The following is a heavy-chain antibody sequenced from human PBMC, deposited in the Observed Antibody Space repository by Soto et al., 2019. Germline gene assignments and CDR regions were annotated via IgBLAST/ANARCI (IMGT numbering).Heavy chain of an antibody. J-gene: IGHJ4*02. D-gene: IGHD2-8*02. CDR1: GGSISSNNW. V-gene: IGHV4-4*02. Sequence: TSETLSLTCAVSGGSISSNNWWSWVRQPPGKGLEWIGEIYHSGSTNYNPSLKSRVTISVDTSKNQFSLKLTSVTAADTAVYYCARDKITGLFDYWGQGTLVTVSS. CDR3: ARDKITGLFDY. CDR2: IYHSGST.